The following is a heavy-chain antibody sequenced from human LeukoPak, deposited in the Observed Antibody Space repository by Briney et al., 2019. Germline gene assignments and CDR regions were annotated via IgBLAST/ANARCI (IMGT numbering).Heavy chain of an antibody. CDR2: LDPADGET. CDR3: AIHRTTVITGLVY. D-gene: IGHD4-17*01. CDR1: GYTLTDLS. J-gene: IGHJ4*02. Sequence: GASVKVSCKVSGYTLTDLSTHWVRQAPGKGLEWMGGLDPADGETIYAQKFQGRVTMTEDTSTDTAYMELNSLRSEDTAVYYCAIHRTTVITGLVYWGQGTLVSVSS. V-gene: IGHV1-24*01.